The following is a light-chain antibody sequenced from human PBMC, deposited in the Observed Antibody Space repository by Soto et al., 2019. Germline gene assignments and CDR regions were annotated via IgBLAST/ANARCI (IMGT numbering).Light chain of an antibody. CDR2: EVS. Sequence: QSPLTQPACVSGSRGQSITISCTGTISDVGGYNYVSWYQQHPGKAPKLMIYEVSNRPSGVSNRFSGSKYGNTASLTISGLQADDEADYYCSSYTSSSTPSVFGTGTKVTVL. J-gene: IGLJ1*01. V-gene: IGLV2-14*01. CDR3: SSYTSSSTPSV. CDR1: ISDVGGYNY.